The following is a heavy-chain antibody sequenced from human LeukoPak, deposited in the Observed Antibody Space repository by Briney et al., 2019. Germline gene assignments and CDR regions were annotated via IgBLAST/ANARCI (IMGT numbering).Heavy chain of an antibody. CDR1: GFIFNSYA. J-gene: IGHJ4*02. D-gene: IGHD3-16*02. CDR3: TRGPGYDYAWGSFRADY. V-gene: IGHV3-64*02. CDR2: ITSSGNNI. Sequence: GGSLRLSCAASGFIFNSYAMHWVRQAPGRGLEYVSAITSSGNNIFYADSVKGRFTISRDNSKNTLYLQMGSLRAEDMAVYYCTRGPGYDYAWGSFRADYWGQGTLVTVSS.